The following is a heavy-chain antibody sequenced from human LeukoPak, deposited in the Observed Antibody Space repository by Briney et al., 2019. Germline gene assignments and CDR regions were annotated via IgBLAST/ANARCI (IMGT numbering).Heavy chain of an antibody. J-gene: IGHJ6*02. D-gene: IGHD2-2*01. CDR1: GYTFTGYY. CDR3: ASPYCSSTSCYTYYYYGMDV. Sequence: ASVKVSCKASGYTFTGYYMHWVRQAPGQGLEWMGRINPNSGGTNYAQKFQGRVTITADESTSTAYMELSSLRSEDTAVYYCASPYCSSTSCYTYYYYGMDVWGQGTTVTVSS. V-gene: IGHV1-2*06. CDR2: INPNSGGT.